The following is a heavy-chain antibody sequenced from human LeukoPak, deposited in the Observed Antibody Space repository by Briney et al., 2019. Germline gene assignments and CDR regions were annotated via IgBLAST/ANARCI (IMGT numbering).Heavy chain of an antibody. D-gene: IGHD3-3*01. J-gene: IGHJ6*03. CDR1: GFAFSGYA. Sequence: GGSLRLSCAASGFAFSGYAMSWVRQAPGKGLDWVALINDNGGSAKYADSVKVRFTISRDNSKNTVFMQMNSLRAEDTAVYYCAKQRSGLSPGSYYYYMDVWGKGTTVTVSS. CDR2: INDNGGSA. CDR3: AKQRSGLSPGSYYYYMDV. V-gene: IGHV3-23*01.